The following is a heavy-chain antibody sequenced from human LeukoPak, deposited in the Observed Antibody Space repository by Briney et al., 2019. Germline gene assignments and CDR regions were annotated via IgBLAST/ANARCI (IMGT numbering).Heavy chain of an antibody. Sequence: PGGSLRLSCAASGFTFSSYVMSWVRQAPGKGLEWVSGISGSGGSTNHAESVKGRFTISRDNSKNTLYLQMNSLRAEDTAEYYCAKVYSSGWYWVDYWGQGTLVTVSS. D-gene: IGHD6-19*01. CDR2: ISGSGGST. CDR3: AKVYSSGWYWVDY. V-gene: IGHV3-23*01. J-gene: IGHJ4*02. CDR1: GFTFSSYV.